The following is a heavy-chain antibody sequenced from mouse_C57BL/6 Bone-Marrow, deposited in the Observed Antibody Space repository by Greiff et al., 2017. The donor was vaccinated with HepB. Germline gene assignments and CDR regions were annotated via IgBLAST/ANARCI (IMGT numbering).Heavy chain of an antibody. CDR2: IDPSDSYT. D-gene: IGHD2-2*01. CDR3: ARVTYGYDRGYYAMDY. CDR1: GYTFTSYW. V-gene: IGHV1-50*01. Sequence: QVQLQQPGAELVKPGASVKLSCKASGYTFTSYWMQWVKQRPGQGLEWIGEIDPSDSYTNYNQKFKGKATLTVDTSSSTAYMQLSSLTSEDSAVYYCARVTYGYDRGYYAMDYWGQGTSVTVSS. J-gene: IGHJ4*01.